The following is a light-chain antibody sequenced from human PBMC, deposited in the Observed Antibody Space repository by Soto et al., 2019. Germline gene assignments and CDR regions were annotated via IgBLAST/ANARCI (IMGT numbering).Light chain of an antibody. CDR2: DAS. CDR3: QQRSNGPFT. CDR1: QSVSSF. J-gene: IGKJ3*01. Sequence: EIVLTQSPATLSLSPGERATLSCRASQSVSSFLAWYQQKPGQAPRLLIYDASSRATGIPARFSGSGSGTDFTLTISSLEPEDFAVYYCQQRSNGPFTFGPGTKVGIK. V-gene: IGKV3-11*01.